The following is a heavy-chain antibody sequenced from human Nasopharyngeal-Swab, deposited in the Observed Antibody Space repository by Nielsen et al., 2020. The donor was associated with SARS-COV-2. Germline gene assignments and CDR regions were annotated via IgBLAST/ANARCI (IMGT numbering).Heavy chain of an antibody. Sequence: SQTLSLTCAVYGGSFSGYYWSWIRQPPGKGLEWIGEINHSGTTNYNPSLKSRVTISLDTSKKQLSLKLSSVTAADTAVYYCAREIVGATTLGYWGQGTLVTVSS. V-gene: IGHV4-34*01. J-gene: IGHJ4*02. CDR2: INHSGTT. D-gene: IGHD1-26*01. CDR1: GGSFSGYY. CDR3: AREIVGATTLGY.